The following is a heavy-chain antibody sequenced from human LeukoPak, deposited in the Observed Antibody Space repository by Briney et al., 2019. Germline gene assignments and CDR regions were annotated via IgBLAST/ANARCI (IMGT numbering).Heavy chain of an antibody. J-gene: IGHJ6*03. V-gene: IGHV4-4*07. D-gene: IGHD3-22*01. CDR3: ARVIYYYDSSGYYPNYYYYYMDV. CDR1: GGSISSYY. CDR2: IYTSGST. Sequence: KPSETLSLTCTVSGGSISSYYWSLIRQPAGKGLEWIGRIYTSGSTNYNPSLKSRVTISVDTSKNQFSLKLSSVTAADTAVYYCARVIYYYDSSGYYPNYYYYYMDVWDKGTTVTVSS.